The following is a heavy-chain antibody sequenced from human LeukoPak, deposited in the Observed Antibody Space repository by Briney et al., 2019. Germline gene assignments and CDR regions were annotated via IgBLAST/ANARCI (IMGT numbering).Heavy chain of an antibody. V-gene: IGHV3-30-3*01. D-gene: IGHD1/OR15-1a*01. J-gene: IGHJ4*02. CDR3: AKGEQDY. CDR1: GFTFSSYA. Sequence: PGGSLRLSCAASGFTFSSYAMHWVRQAPGKGLEWVAVISYDGSNKYYADSVKGRFTISRDNPKNTVYLQMNSLRAEDTAVYYCAKGEQDYWGQGTLVTVSS. CDR2: ISYDGSNK.